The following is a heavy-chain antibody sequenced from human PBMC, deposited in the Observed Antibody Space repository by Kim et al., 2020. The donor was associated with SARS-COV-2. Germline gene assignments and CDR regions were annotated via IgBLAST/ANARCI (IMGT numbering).Heavy chain of an antibody. V-gene: IGHV1-69*13. CDR1: GGTFSSYS. CDR3: ARERPKTNNWNSRALDI. J-gene: IGHJ3*02. Sequence: SVKVSCKASGGTFSSYSINWVRQAPGQGLEWMGGIIPIFGTSNYAQNFQGRVTITADESTSTAYMELSSLRSADTAVYYCARERPKTNNWNSRALDIWG. CDR2: IIPIFGTS. D-gene: IGHD1-1*01.